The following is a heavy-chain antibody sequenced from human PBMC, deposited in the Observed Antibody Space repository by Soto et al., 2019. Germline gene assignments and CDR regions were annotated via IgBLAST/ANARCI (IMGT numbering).Heavy chain of an antibody. CDR1: GFIFSSYA. CDR2: ISSEGAST. J-gene: IGHJ4*02. CDR3: VKDRYVDY. Sequence: GGSLRLSCSVSGFIFSSYAMHWVRQAPGKGLQYVASISSEGASTYYADSVKGRFIISRDDSKNTLYLQMSSLRAEDTAVYYCVKDRYVDYWGQGILVTVSS. V-gene: IGHV3-64D*06.